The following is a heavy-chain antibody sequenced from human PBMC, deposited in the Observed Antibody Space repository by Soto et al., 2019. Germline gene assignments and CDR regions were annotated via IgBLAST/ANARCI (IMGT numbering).Heavy chain of an antibody. CDR1: GFTFSSYS. CDR3: ARDPGLGIAAAGY. V-gene: IGHV3-21*01. CDR2: ISSSSSYI. J-gene: IGHJ4*02. Sequence: VQLVESGGGLVKPGGSLRLSCAASGFTFSSYSMNWVRQAPGKGLEWVSSISSSSSYIYYADSVKGRFTISRDNAKNSLYLQMNSLRAEDTAVYYCARDPGLGIAAAGYWGQGTLVTVSS. D-gene: IGHD6-13*01.